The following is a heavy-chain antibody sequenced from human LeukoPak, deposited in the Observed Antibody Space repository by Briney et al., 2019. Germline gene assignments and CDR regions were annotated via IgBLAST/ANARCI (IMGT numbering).Heavy chain of an antibody. CDR2: IDHSGST. V-gene: IGHV4-34*01. J-gene: IGHJ6*02. D-gene: IGHD3-22*01. CDR1: GESFSGYY. Sequence: SETLSLTCAVYGESFSGYYWSWIRQPPGKGLEWIGKIDHSGSTNYNPSLKSRVTIGVDTSKNQFSLNLRSVTAADTAIYYCARDRVDSSGYYYYYGIDVWGQGTAVTVSS. CDR3: ARDRVDSSGYYYYYGIDV.